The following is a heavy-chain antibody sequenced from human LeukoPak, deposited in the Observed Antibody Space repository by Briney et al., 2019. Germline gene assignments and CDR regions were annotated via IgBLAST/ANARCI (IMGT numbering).Heavy chain of an antibody. CDR3: ARSSWSLFDY. D-gene: IGHD1-26*01. J-gene: IGHJ4*02. CDR2: ISDSGGRT. CDR1: RFTFSSYA. Sequence: PGGSLRLSCVASRFTFSSYAMSWVRQAPGKGLEWVSTISDSGGRTYYADSVKGRFTISRDNSKNTLYLQMNSLRADDTAVYYCARSSWSLFDYWGQGTLVTVSS. V-gene: IGHV3-23*01.